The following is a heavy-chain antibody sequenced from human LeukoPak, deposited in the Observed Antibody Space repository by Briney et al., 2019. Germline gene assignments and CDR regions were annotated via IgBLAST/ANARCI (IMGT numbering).Heavy chain of an antibody. Sequence: GGSLRLSCAASGFMFSKSWMHWVRQVPGKGLVWVARIYNDGSTTNYADSVKGRFTISRDNAANTLFLQTSSLRAEDTAVYYCARRAGAYSHPYDYWGQGTLVTVSS. CDR2: IYNDGSTT. J-gene: IGHJ4*02. CDR3: ARRAGAYSHPYDY. CDR1: GFMFSKSW. V-gene: IGHV3-74*01. D-gene: IGHD4/OR15-4a*01.